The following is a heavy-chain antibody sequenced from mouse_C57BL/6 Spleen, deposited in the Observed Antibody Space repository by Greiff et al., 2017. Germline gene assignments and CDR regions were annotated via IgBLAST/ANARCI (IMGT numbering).Heavy chain of an antibody. CDR2: FYPESVGI. CDR1: ASPFPGYT. CDR3: ARHEVDGPYAMDY. J-gene: IGHJ4*01. V-gene: IGHV1-62-2*01. D-gene: IGHD2-3*01. Sequence: VQLQQSGAELVKPGASVKLSCKASASPFPGYTLPWLKRGSGRGLAWIGWFYPESVGISYNENFKDKATLTADKSSSTVYMELSRLTSEDSAVYFCARHEVDGPYAMDYWGQGTSVTVSS.